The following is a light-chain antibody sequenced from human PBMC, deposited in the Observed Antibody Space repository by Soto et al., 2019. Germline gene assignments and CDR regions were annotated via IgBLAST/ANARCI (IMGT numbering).Light chain of an antibody. CDR1: QSVSSNY. CDR2: GAS. CDR3: QQYGSSPWT. V-gene: IGKV3-20*01. Sequence: EIVLTQSPGTLSFSPGERATLSCRASQSVSSNYLAWYQQKPGQAPRPLIYGASSRATRLPDRFSGSGAGTAFTLTISRLESEDFAVYYCQQYGSSPWTFGQGTKVEIK. J-gene: IGKJ1*01.